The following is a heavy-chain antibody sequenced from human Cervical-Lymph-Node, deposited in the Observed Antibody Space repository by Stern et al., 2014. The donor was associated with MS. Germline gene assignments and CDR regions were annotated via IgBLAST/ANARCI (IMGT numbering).Heavy chain of an antibody. CDR2: IYSGGGT. CDR1: GFTVSTNH. CDR3: SSDVGNCYYDKDV. Sequence: EVQLVESGGGLLQPGGSLRLSCAASGFTVSTNHVTWVRQAPGKGLECVSVIYSGGGTYCADSVKVRFTFSRDNSKNTVYLQLNSLRVEDTAVYYCSSDVGNCYYDKDVWGQGTTVTVSS. J-gene: IGHJ6*02. V-gene: IGHV3-53*01.